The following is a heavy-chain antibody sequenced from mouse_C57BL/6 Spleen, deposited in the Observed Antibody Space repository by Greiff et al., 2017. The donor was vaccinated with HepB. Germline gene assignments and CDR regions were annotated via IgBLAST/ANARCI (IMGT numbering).Heavy chain of an antibody. CDR3: AKTGTGNYFDY. D-gene: IGHD4-1*01. CDR2: IRNKANGYTT. V-gene: IGHV7-3*03. CDR1: GFTFTDYY. Sequence: DVKLVESGGGLVQPGGSLSLSCAASGFTFTDYYMSWVRQPPGKALEWLGFIRNKANGYTTAYSASVKGRFTISRDNSQSILYLQMNALRAEDSATYYCAKTGTGNYFDYWGQGTTLTVSS. J-gene: IGHJ2*01.